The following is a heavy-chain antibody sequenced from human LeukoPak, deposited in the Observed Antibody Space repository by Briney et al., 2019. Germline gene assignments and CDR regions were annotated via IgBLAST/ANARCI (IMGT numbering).Heavy chain of an antibody. CDR1: GGSFSGYY. CDR3: ARDRVYGGNFGGHYYYYGMDV. J-gene: IGHJ6*02. CDR2: INHSGST. Sequence: SSETLSLTCAVYGGSFSGYYWSWIRQPPGKGLEWIGEINHSGSTNYNPSLKSRVTISVDTSKNQFSLKLSSVTAADTAVYYCARDRVYGGNFGGHYYYYGMDVWGQGTTVTVSS. D-gene: IGHD4-23*01. V-gene: IGHV4-34*01.